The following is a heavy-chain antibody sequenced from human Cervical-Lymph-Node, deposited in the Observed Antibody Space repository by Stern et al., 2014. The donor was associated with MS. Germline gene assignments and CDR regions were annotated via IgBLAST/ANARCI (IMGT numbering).Heavy chain of an antibody. D-gene: IGHD2-15*01. Sequence: QVTLQESGPGLVKPSQTLSLTCIVSGDSISSGGLYWNWIRQHPGKGLEWIGYIHYSGSTYYNPSLKSRVTISVDTSKNQVSLTLTSVTAADTAVYYSARRGAAATQNPFDYWGQGTLVTVSS. CDR2: IHYSGST. J-gene: IGHJ4*02. V-gene: IGHV4-31*03. CDR1: GDSISSGGLY. CDR3: ARRGAAATQNPFDY.